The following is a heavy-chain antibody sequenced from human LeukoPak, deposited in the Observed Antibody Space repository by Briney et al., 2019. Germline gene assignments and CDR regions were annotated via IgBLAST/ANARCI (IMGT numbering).Heavy chain of an antibody. J-gene: IGHJ4*02. CDR2: INHSGST. D-gene: IGHD2-15*01. CDR3: ARLYCSGGSCYSALDY. CDR1: GGSISSYY. V-gene: IGHV4-34*01. Sequence: SETLSLTCTVSGGSISSYYWSWIRQPPGKGLEWIGEINHSGSTNYNPSLKSRVTISVDTSKNQFSLKLSSVTAADTAVYYCARLYCSGGSCYSALDYWGQGTLVTVSS.